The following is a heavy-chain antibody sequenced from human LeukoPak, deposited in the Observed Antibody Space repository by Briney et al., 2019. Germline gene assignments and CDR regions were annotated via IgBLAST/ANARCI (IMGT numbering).Heavy chain of an antibody. CDR1: GFTFSSYG. CDR3: AKDNSYYFIDY. Sequence: GRSLRLSCAASGFTFSSYGIHWVRQAPGKGLEWVAFLPYDGSNEYFADSVKGRFTISRDNSKNTLYLQMNSLRTEDTAIYYCAKDNSYYFIDYWGQGTLVTVSS. V-gene: IGHV3-30*18. J-gene: IGHJ4*02. D-gene: IGHD2/OR15-2a*01. CDR2: LPYDGSNE.